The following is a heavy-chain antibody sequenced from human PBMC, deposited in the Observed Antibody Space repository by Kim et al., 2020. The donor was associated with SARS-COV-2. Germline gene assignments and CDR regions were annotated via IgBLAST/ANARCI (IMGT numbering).Heavy chain of an antibody. CDR3: ARGTIAAPGLDY. D-gene: IGHD6-13*01. V-gene: IGHV3-74*01. J-gene: IGHJ4*02. CDR2: I. Sequence: INDADSVKSRFTISKDNAKNTLYLQMSSLRAEDTAVYYCARGTIAAPGLDYWGQGALVTVSS.